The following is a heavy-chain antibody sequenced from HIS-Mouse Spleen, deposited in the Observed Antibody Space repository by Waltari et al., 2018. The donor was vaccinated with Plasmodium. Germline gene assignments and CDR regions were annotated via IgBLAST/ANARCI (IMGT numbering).Heavy chain of an antibody. J-gene: IGHJ3*02. D-gene: IGHD5-12*01. CDR2: IYYSGST. V-gene: IGHV4-59*01. CDR1: GGSISSYY. Sequence: QVQLQESGPGLVKPSETLSLTCTVSGGSISSYYWSWIRQPPGKGLEWIGYIYYSGSTNYNPFLKSRVTISVDTSKNQFSLKLSSVTAADTAVYYCARAEIVGAFDIWGQGTMVTVSS. CDR3: ARAEIVGAFDI.